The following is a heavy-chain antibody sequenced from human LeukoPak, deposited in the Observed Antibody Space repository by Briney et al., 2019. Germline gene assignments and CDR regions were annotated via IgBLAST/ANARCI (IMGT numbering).Heavy chain of an antibody. V-gene: IGHV3-23*01. CDR3: AKNLYCGGGSCYPSALGMDV. CDR1: GFTFSSYT. CDR2: ISGSGNRT. Sequence: GGSLRLSCAASGFTFSSYTMSWVRQAPGKGLEWVSSISGSGNRTYYADSVKGRFTISRDNSKNTLFLQMNSLRAEDTAVYYCAKNLYCGGGSCYPSALGMDVWGQGTTVTVSS. J-gene: IGHJ6*02. D-gene: IGHD2-15*01.